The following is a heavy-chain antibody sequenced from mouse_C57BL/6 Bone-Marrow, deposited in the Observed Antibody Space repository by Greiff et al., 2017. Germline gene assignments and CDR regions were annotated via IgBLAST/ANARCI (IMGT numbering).Heavy chain of an antibody. Sequence: VMLVESGAELVRPGTSVKVSCKASGYAFTNYLIEWVKQRPGQGLEWIGVINPGSGGTNYNEKFKGKATLTADKSSSTAYMQLSSLTSEDSAVYFCARVGRVYAMDYWGQGTSVTVSS. CDR3: ARVGRVYAMDY. CDR1: GYAFTNYL. J-gene: IGHJ4*01. D-gene: IGHD3-3*01. CDR2: INPGSGGT. V-gene: IGHV1-54*01.